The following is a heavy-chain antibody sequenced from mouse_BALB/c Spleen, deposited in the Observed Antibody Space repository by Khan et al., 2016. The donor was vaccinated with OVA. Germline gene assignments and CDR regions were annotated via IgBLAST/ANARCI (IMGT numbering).Heavy chain of an antibody. Sequence: EVQLQESGPGLVKPSQSLSLTCTVTDYSITSDYAWNWIRQFPGNKLEWMGYISYSGSTSYHPSLKSRISFTRDTSKNQFFLQLNSVTPEDTATXYGARSVYYAYAYAMDYWGQGTSVTVSS. CDR3: ARSVYYAYAYAMDY. CDR2: ISYSGST. CDR1: DYSITSDYA. V-gene: IGHV3-2*02. D-gene: IGHD2-2*01. J-gene: IGHJ4*01.